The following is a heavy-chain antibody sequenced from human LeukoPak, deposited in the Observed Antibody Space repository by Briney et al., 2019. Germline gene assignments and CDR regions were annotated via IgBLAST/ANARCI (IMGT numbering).Heavy chain of an antibody. CDR2: IYYSGST. D-gene: IGHD2-21*02. CDR3: ARQTVATAPYFDY. J-gene: IGHJ4*02. V-gene: IGHV4-39*01. Sequence: PSETLSLTCTVSGDSISSSSYYWGWIRQPPGKGLEWIGSIYYSGSTYFNPSLKSRVTISVDTSKNQFSLKLRSVTAADTAVYYCARQTVATAPYFDYWGQGTQVTVSS. CDR1: GDSISSSSYY.